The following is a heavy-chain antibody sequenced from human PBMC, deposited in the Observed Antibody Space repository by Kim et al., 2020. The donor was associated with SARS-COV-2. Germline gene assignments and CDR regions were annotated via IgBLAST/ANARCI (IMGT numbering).Heavy chain of an antibody. V-gene: IGHV3-33*06. CDR2: IWYDGSIK. J-gene: IGHJ1*01. CDR1: GFIFRNYG. Sequence: GGSLRLSCAASGFIFRNYGMHWVRQAPGKGLEWVAVIWYDGSIKYYADSVKGRFTISRDNSKNTLYQQMNSLRDEDTAVYYCAKAPADGDYYYWGQGTLVTVS. CDR3: AKAPADGDYYY. D-gene: IGHD4-17*01.